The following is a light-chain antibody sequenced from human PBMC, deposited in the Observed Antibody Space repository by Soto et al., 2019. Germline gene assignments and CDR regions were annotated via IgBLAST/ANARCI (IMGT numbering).Light chain of an antibody. CDR2: WAS. Sequence: DIVMTQSPYSLAVSLGERATINCKSSQSVLYSSNNKNYLAWYQQRPGQPPKLLIYWASTRESGVPDRFSGSGSGTDFTLTITSLQAEDVAVYYCQQYESTPPTFGQGTKVDIK. J-gene: IGKJ2*01. CDR3: QQYESTPPT. CDR1: QSVLYSSNNKNY. V-gene: IGKV4-1*01.